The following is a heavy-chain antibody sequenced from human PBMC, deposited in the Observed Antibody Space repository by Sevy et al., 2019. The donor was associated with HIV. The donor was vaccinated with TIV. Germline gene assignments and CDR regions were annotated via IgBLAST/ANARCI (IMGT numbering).Heavy chain of an antibody. J-gene: IGHJ6*02. D-gene: IGHD6-13*01. CDR2: IGTAGDT. CDR1: GFTFSSYD. CDR3: ARRYSRYGMDV. Sequence: GGSLRLSCAASGFTFSSYDMHWVRQATGKGLEWVSAIGTAGDTYYPGSVKGRFTISRENAKNSLYLQMNSLRAGDTAVYYCARRYSRYGMDVWGQGTTVTVSS. V-gene: IGHV3-13*01.